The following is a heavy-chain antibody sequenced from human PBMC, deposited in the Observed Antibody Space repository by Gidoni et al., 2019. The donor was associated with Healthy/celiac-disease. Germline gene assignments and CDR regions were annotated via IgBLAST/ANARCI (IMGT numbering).Heavy chain of an antibody. Sequence: EVQLLESGGGLVQPGGSLILSCAASGFTFSSYAMSWVRQAPGKGLEWVSAMSGSGGSTYYADSVKGRFTISRDNSKNTLYLQMNSLRAEDTAVDYCAKTRGTYSSATGEDVWGQGTTVTVSS. CDR2: MSGSGGST. V-gene: IGHV3-23*01. D-gene: IGHD6-25*01. CDR3: AKTRGTYSSATGEDV. J-gene: IGHJ6*02. CDR1: GFTFSSYA.